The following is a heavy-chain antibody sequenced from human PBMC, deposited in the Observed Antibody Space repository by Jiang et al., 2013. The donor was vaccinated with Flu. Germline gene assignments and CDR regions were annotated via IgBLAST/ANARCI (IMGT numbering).Heavy chain of an antibody. CDR2: TDWDDDK. V-gene: IGHV2-70*11. CDR3: ARVTYSSSSRAIDY. D-gene: IGHD6-6*01. J-gene: IGHJ4*02. CDR1: GFSLSTSEMC. Sequence: KPTQTLTLTCTFSGFSLSTSEMCVSWIRQPPGKALEWLARTDWDDDKHYSTSLKTRLTISKDTSKNQVVLTMTNMDPVDTATYYCARVTYSSSSRAIDYWGQGTLVTVSS.